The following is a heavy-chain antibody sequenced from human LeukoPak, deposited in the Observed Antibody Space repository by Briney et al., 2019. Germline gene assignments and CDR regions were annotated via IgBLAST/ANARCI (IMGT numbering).Heavy chain of an antibody. CDR3: AKGILRGYDLDY. Sequence: GGSLRLSCAASGFTFSSYGMHWVRQAPGKGLEWVAVISYDGSTKYYADSVKGRFTISRDNSRNTLYLQMNNLRPEDTAVYYCAKGILRGYDLDYWGQGTLVTVSS. V-gene: IGHV3-30*18. CDR1: GFTFSSYG. J-gene: IGHJ4*02. CDR2: ISYDGSTK. D-gene: IGHD5-12*01.